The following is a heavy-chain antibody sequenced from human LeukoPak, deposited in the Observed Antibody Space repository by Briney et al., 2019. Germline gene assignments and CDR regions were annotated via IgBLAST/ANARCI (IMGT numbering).Heavy chain of an antibody. CDR1: GFTFSSYG. CDR2: ISYDGSNK. Sequence: PGRSLRLSCAASGFTFSSYGMHWVRQAPGKGLEWVAVISYDGSNKYYADSVKGRFTISRDNSKNTLYQQMNSLRAEDTAVYYCAKDFRARGYFDWLFQHWGQGTLVTVSS. J-gene: IGHJ1*01. CDR3: AKDFRARGYFDWLFQH. D-gene: IGHD3-9*01. V-gene: IGHV3-30*18.